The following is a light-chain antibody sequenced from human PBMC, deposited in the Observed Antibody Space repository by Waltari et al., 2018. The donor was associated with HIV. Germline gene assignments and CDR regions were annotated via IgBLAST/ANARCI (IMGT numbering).Light chain of an antibody. CDR2: DVS. V-gene: IGLV2-11*01. Sequence: QSALTQPRSVSGSPGQSVTISCTGTSSDVGGYNYVSWYQQHPGKAPKFMIYDVSKRPSGVPDLFSGSKSGNTASLTISGLQAEDEADYYCCSYAGNYTFVFGGGTKLTVL. CDR1: SSDVGGYNY. CDR3: CSYAGNYTFV. J-gene: IGLJ2*01.